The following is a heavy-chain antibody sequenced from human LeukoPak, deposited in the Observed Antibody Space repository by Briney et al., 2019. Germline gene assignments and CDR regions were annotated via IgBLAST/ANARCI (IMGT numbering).Heavy chain of an antibody. D-gene: IGHD3-16*01. CDR3: ARVLGSYAVDH. Sequence: PGGSLRLSCAASGFTFSSYEMNWVRQAPGKGLEWLSYISSSGRTKYYPDSVKGRFTISRDNAKNSLYLQMNSLRAEDTAVYYCARVLGSYAVDHWGQGTLVTVSS. CDR1: GFTFSSYE. V-gene: IGHV3-48*03. J-gene: IGHJ4*02. CDR2: ISSSGRTK.